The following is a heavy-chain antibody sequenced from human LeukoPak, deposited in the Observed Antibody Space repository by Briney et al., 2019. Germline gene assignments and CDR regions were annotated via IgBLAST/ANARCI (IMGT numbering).Heavy chain of an antibody. Sequence: SGGSLRLSCAASGFTFSSYGMHWVRQAPGKGLEWVTFIRSDGTNKYYGDSVKGRFTISRDNSKHTLYLQVSSLRAEDTAVYYCAKDGLAYYYGSGSYYSHWGQGTLVTVSS. J-gene: IGHJ4*02. D-gene: IGHD3-10*01. V-gene: IGHV3-30*02. CDR1: GFTFSSYG. CDR2: IRSDGTNK. CDR3: AKDGLAYYYGSGSYYSH.